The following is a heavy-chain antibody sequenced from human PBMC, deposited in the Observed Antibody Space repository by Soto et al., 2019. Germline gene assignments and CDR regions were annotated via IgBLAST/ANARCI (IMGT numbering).Heavy chain of an antibody. CDR2: MSFDGTKV. Sequence: QVRLVESGGGVVQPGRSLRLSCTASGFRFSGYDMHWVRQRPGKGLEWVAMMSFDGTKVYYAESLRGRFTISRDNGNNALSLQMNSLRGEDTAMYFCVRDILRIPYGSGRFDPWGQGTLVTVSS. V-gene: IGHV3-33*01. J-gene: IGHJ5*02. CDR1: GFRFSGYD. CDR3: VRDILRIPYGSGRFDP. D-gene: IGHD3-10*01.